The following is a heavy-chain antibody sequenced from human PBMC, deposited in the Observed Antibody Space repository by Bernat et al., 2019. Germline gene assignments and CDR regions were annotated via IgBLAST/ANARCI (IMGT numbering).Heavy chain of an antibody. CDR3: AKGTGAYDFWGGFPTGKLDY. J-gene: IGHJ4*02. Sequence: QVQLVESGGGVVQPGRSLRLSCAASGSTFSSYAMHWVRQAPGKGLEWVAVISSDGSNKYYADSVRGRFTISRDNSKNTLYLQINSLKTEDTAVYYWAKGTGAYDFWGGFPTGKLDYWGQGTRLTVSS. CDR2: ISSDGSNK. V-gene: IGHV3-30*04. CDR1: GSTFSSYA. D-gene: IGHD3-3*01.